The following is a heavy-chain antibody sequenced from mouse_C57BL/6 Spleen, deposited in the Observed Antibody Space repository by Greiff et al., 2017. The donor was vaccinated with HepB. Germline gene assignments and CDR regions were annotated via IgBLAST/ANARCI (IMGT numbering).Heavy chain of an antibody. V-gene: IGHV5-17*01. CDR2: ISSGSSTI. Sequence: EVKLMESGGGLVKPGGSLKLSCAASGFTFSDYGMHWVRQAPEKGLEWVAYISSGSSTIYYADTVKGRFTISRDNAKNTLLLQMTSLRSEDTAMYYCAQLGRGYWGQGTTLTVSS. CDR1: GFTFSDYG. D-gene: IGHD4-1*02. CDR3: AQLGRGY. J-gene: IGHJ2*01.